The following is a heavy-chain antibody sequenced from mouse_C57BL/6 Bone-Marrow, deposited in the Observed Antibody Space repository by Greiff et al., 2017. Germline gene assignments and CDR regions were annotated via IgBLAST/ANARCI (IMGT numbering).Heavy chain of an antibody. CDR3: SKRVTTVLATTYFDV. CDR2: ISGGGGNT. J-gene: IGHJ1*03. Sequence: EVHLVESGGGLVKPGGSLKLSCAASGFTFSSYTMSWVRQTPEKRLQWVAAISGGGGNTYYPDSVKGRFTISRDNDKNILYLQMSSLRSEDTALYYCSKRVTTVLATTYFDVWGTGTTVTVSS. D-gene: IGHD1-1*01. V-gene: IGHV5-9*01. CDR1: GFTFSSYT.